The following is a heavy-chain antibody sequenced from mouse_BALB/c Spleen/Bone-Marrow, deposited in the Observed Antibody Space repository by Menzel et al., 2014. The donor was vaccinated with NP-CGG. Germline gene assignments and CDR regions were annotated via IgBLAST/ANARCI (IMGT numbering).Heavy chain of an antibody. J-gene: IGHJ4*01. CDR1: GYTFSSYW. V-gene: IGHV1-9*01. CDR2: ILPGSGST. CDR3: ASRYDAMDY. Sequence: VNVVESGAELMKPGASVKISCKATGYTFSSYWIEWVKQRPGHGLEWIGEILPGSGSTDYNEKFKGKATFTADTSSNTAYIQLSSLTSEDSAVYYCASRYDAMDYWGQGTSVTVSS.